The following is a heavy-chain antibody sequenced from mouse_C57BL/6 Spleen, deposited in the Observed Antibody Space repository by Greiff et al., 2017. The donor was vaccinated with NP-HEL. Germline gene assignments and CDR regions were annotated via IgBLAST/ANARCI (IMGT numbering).Heavy chain of an antibody. CDR1: GFSLTSYG. CDR2: IWRGGST. Sequence: VQVVESGPGLVQPSQSLSITCTVSGFSLTSYGVHWVRQSPGKGLECLGVIWRGGSTDYNAAFMSRLSITKDNSKSQVFFKMNSLQADDTAIYYCAKDYGSSSNAMDYWGQGTSVTVSS. J-gene: IGHJ4*01. V-gene: IGHV2-5*01. CDR3: AKDYGSSSNAMDY. D-gene: IGHD1-1*01.